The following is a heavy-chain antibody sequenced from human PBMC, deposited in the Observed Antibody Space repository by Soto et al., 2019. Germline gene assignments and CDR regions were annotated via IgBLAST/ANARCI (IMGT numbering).Heavy chain of an antibody. Sequence: QVQLVESGGGVVQPGRSLRRSCAASGFTFSSYAMHWVRQAPGKGLEWVAVISYDGSNKYYADSVKGRFTISRDNSKNTLYLQMNSLRAEDTAVYYCARVRDQLLFYYYYGMDVWGQGTTVTVSS. CDR3: ARVRDQLLFYYYYGMDV. J-gene: IGHJ6*02. CDR1: GFTFSSYA. CDR2: ISYDGSNK. V-gene: IGHV3-30-3*01. D-gene: IGHD2-2*01.